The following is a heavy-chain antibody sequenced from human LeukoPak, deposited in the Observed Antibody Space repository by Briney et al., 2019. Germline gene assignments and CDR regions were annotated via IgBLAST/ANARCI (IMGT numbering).Heavy chain of an antibody. CDR2: ISAYNGST. CDR1: GGTFSSYD. V-gene: IGHV1-18*01. D-gene: IGHD3-22*01. Sequence: GASVKVSCKASGGTFSSYDISWVRQAPGQGLEWMGWISAYNGSTNYAQKLQGRVTMTTDTSTSTAYMELRSLRSDDTAVYYCARGGYYDSSGYYSVLRYFDYWGQGTLVTVSS. CDR3: ARGGYYDSSGYYSVLRYFDY. J-gene: IGHJ4*02.